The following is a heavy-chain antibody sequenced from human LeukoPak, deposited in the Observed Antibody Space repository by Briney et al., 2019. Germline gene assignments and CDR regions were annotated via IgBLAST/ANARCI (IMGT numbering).Heavy chain of an antibody. CDR3: ARGGGREGRYYDILTSYLRPTPYYYYMDV. CDR2: MNPNSGNT. Sequence: ASVKVSCKASGYTFTSYDINWVRQATGQGLEWMGWMNPNSGNTGYAQKFQGRVTMTRNTSISTAYMELSSLRSEDTAVYYCARGGGREGRYYDILTSYLRPTPYYYYMDVWGKGTTVTISS. V-gene: IGHV1-8*01. D-gene: IGHD3-9*01. CDR1: GYTFTSYD. J-gene: IGHJ6*03.